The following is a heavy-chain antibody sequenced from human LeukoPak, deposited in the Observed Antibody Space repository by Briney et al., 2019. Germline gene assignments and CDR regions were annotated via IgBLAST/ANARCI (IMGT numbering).Heavy chain of an antibody. V-gene: IGHV3-48*03. CDR3: ARAAYDILTGYYTFDY. D-gene: IGHD3-9*01. CDR2: ISSSGSTI. CDR1: GFTFSSYE. J-gene: IGHJ4*02. Sequence: GGSLRLSCAASGFTFSSYEMNWVRQAPGKGLEWVSYISSSGSTIYYADSVKGRFTISRDNAKNSLYLQMNSLRAGDTAVYYCARAAYDILTGYYTFDYWGQGTLVTVSS.